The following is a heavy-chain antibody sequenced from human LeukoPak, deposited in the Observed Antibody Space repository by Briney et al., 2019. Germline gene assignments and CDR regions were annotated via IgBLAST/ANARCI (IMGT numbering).Heavy chain of an antibody. CDR2: ISSSGSTI. J-gene: IGHJ6*02. CDR1: GFTFSDYY. CDR3: ARDGVVVAATHGDYYYGMDV. D-gene: IGHD2-15*01. Sequence: GGSLRLSCAASGFTFSDYYMSWIRQAPGKGLEWVSYISSSGSTIYYADSVKGRFTISRDNAKNSLYLQMNSLRAEDTAVYYCARDGVVVAATHGDYYYGMDVWGQGTTVTVSS. V-gene: IGHV3-11*01.